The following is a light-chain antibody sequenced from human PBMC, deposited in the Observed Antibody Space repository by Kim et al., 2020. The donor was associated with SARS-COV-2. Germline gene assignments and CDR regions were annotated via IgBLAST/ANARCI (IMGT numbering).Light chain of an antibody. CDR1: SSNSGAGYD. V-gene: IGLV1-40*01. J-gene: IGLJ3*02. Sequence: VTISCTGSSSNSGAGYDVHWYQQLPGTAPKLLIYGNSNRPSGVPDRFSGSKSGTSASLAITGLQAEDEADYYCQSYDSSLSGSGVFGGGTKLTVL. CDR3: QSYDSSLSGSGV. CDR2: GNS.